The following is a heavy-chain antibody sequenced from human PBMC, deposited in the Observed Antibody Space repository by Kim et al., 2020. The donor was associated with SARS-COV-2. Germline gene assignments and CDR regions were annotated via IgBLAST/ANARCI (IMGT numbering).Heavy chain of an antibody. CDR2: ISDDGRNK. Sequence: GGSLRLSCAASGFTFSTYGMHWVRQAPGKGLEWVAVISDDGRNKYYADSVKGRFTISRDNSKNTLYLQMNSLRAEDTAVYYCARGLRASQQRGYFDYWG. CDR1: GFTFSTYG. D-gene: IGHD6-13*01. CDR3: ARGLRASQQRGYFDY. J-gene: IGHJ4*01. V-gene: IGHV3-33*05.